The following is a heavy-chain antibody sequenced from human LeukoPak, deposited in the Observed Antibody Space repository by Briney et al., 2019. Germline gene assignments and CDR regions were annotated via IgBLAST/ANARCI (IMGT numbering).Heavy chain of an antibody. CDR3: AHRAYYDFWKS. Sequence: SGPTLVKPTQTLTLTCTFSGFSLSSSGVGVGWIRQPPGEALEWLAVIYWNDDKRYSPSLKSRLTITKDTAKNQVVLTMTNMDPVDTATYYCAHRAYYDFWKSWGQGTLVTVSS. CDR2: IYWNDDK. CDR1: GFSLSSSGVG. V-gene: IGHV2-5*01. D-gene: IGHD3-3*01. J-gene: IGHJ5*02.